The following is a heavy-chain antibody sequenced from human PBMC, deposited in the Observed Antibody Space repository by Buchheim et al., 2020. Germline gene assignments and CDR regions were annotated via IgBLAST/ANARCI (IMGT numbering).Heavy chain of an antibody. V-gene: IGHV3-23*01. CDR1: GFTLSSYA. CDR2: SSSNGGTT. Sequence: EVQLLESGGGLVQPGGSLRLSCAASGFTLSSYAMSWVRQAPGKGLEWVSASSSNGGTTYYADSVKGRFTVSRDNFKNTLYLQMNSLRDEDTAVYYCARVAQLRFPNWFDPWGQGTL. CDR3: ARVAQLRFPNWFDP. D-gene: IGHD3-3*01. J-gene: IGHJ5*02.